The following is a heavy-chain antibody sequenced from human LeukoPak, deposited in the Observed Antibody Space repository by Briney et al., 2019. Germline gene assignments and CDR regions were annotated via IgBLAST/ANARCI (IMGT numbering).Heavy chain of an antibody. Sequence: PSETLSLTCTVSGGSISSYYWSWIRQPPGKGLEWIGYIYYSGGTNCNPSLKSRVTISVDTSKNQFSLKLSSVTAADTAVYYCARADPYSSSWSYFDYWGQGTLVTVSS. D-gene: IGHD6-13*01. CDR2: IYYSGGT. J-gene: IGHJ4*02. CDR3: ARADPYSSSWSYFDY. CDR1: GGSISSYY. V-gene: IGHV4-59*01.